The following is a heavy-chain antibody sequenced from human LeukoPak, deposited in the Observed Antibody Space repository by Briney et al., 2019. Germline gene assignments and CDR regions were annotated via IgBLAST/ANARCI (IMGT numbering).Heavy chain of an antibody. D-gene: IGHD3-10*01. CDR3: AMETLIREFMPDY. J-gene: IGHJ4*02. CDR2: VNTDGSAT. V-gene: IGHV3-74*01. CDR1: GFSFSNYW. Sequence: GGSLRLSCAASGFSFSNYWLHWVRQPPGKGLVWVSRVNTDGSATAYADSVKGRITITRDNAKNKLYLQMNSLIAGDTAVYYCAMETLIREFMPDYWGQGTLVTVSS.